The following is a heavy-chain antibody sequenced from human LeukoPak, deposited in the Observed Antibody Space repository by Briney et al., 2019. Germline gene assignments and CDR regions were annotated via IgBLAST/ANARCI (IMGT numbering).Heavy chain of an antibody. CDR1: GYTFTSYD. CDR2: MNPSSGNT. CDR3: ARGYCSSTSCFFDP. V-gene: IGHV1-8*01. Sequence: GASVKVSCKASGYTFTSYDINWVRQATGQGLEWMGWMNPSSGNTGYAQKFQGRVTMTRNTSISTAYMELSSLRSEDTAVYYCARGYCSSTSCFFDPWGQGTLVTVSS. J-gene: IGHJ5*02. D-gene: IGHD2-2*01.